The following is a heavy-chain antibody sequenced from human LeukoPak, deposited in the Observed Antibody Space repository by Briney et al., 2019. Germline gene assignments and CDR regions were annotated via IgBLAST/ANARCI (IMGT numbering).Heavy chain of an antibody. J-gene: IGHJ4*02. Sequence: GGSLRLSCAASGFSFSTNWMAWVRQAPGKGLEWVGNIRGDGSARFYGGSVKGRFTISRDNSQNTLYLQMDSLRPEDTAVYYCASSHDSSGNDWGQGTLVTVSS. CDR1: GFSFSTNW. D-gene: IGHD3-22*01. CDR2: IRGDGSAR. V-gene: IGHV3-7*01. CDR3: ASSHDSSGND.